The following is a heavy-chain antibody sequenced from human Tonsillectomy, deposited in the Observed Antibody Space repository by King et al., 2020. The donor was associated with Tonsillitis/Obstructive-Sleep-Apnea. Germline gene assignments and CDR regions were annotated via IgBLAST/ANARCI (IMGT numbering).Heavy chain of an antibody. CDR3: ARDSIVVVPAANYYYYYLDV. V-gene: IGHV4-34*01. D-gene: IGHD2-2*01. CDR2: INHSGST. J-gene: IGHJ6*03. Sequence: VPLQQWGAGLLKPSETLSLTCAVYGGSFSGYYWSWIRQPPGKGLEWIGEINHSGSTNYNPSLKSRVTTSVDTSKNQFSLKLSSVTAADTAVYYCARDSIVVVPAANYYYYYLDVWGKGTTVTVSS. CDR1: GGSFSGYY.